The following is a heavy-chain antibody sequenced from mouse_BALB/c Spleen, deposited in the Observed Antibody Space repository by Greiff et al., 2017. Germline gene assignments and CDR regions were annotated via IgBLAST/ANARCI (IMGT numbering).Heavy chain of an antibody. CDR1: GYTFTNYW. CDR3: ARRYGKNYFDY. J-gene: IGHJ2*01. CDR2: IYPGGGYT. Sequence: VKLQQSGAELVRPGTSVKISCKASGYTFTNYWLGWVKQRPGHGLEWIGDIYPGGGYTNYNEKFKGKATLTADTSSSTAYMQLSSLTSEDSAVYFCARRYGKNYFDYWGQGTTLTVSS. V-gene: IGHV1-63*02. D-gene: IGHD1-1*01.